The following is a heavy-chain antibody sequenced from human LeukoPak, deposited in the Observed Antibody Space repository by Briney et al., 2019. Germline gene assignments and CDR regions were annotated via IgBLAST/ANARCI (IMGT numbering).Heavy chain of an antibody. CDR2: ISGSGGST. J-gene: IGHJ4*02. CDR3: AKGVSYGDHPHYFDY. Sequence: GGSLRLSCAASGFTFSSYAMSWVRQAPGKGLEWVSAISGSGGSTYYADSVKGRFTISRDNSKNMLYLQMNSLRAEDTAVYYCAKGVSYGDHPHYFDYWGQGTLVTVSS. CDR1: GFTFSSYA. D-gene: IGHD4-17*01. V-gene: IGHV3-23*01.